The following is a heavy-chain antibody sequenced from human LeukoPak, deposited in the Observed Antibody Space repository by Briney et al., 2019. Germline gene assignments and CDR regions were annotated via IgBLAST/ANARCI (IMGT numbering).Heavy chain of an antibody. V-gene: IGHV1-2*04. D-gene: IGHD2-2*01. J-gene: IGHJ4*02. CDR1: GYTFTGYY. Sequence: ASVKVSCKASGYTFTGYYMHWVRQAPGQGLEWMGWINPNSGGTNYAQKFQGWVTMTRDMSISTAYMELSRLRSDDTAVYYCARDVRLVPAAIGYWGQGTLVTVSS. CDR2: INPNSGGT. CDR3: ARDVRLVPAAIGY.